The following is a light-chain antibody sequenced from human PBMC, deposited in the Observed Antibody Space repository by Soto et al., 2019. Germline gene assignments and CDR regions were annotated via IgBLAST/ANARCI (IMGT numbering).Light chain of an antibody. J-gene: IGKJ5*01. CDR2: AAS. Sequence: DIQLTQSPSFLSASVGDRVTITCRASQGISSYLAWYQQKPGKAPKLLIYAASTLQSRVPSRFSGSGSGTEFTLTISSLQPEDFATYYCQQLDSYSTFGQGTRLDIK. CDR1: QGISSY. CDR3: QQLDSYST. V-gene: IGKV1-9*01.